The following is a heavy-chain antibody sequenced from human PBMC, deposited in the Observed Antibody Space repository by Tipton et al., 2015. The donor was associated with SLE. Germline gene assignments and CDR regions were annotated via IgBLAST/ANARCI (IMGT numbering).Heavy chain of an antibody. CDR2: IYYRGST. V-gene: IGHV4-59*01. CDR1: GGSISSYY. CDR3: ARGIPSRI. J-gene: IGHJ3*02. Sequence: TLSLTCTVSGGSISSYYWSWLRQPPGKGLEWIGDIYYRGSTHYNPALKSRVTISVDTSKNQFSLKLSSVTAADTAVYYCARGIPSRIWGQGTMVTVSS.